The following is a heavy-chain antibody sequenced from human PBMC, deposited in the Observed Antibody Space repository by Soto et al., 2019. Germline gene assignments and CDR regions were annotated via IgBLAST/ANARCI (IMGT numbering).Heavy chain of an antibody. Sequence: QAQLMQSGAEVKKPGSSVKVSCKASGGTFSGYAINWVRQAPGQGLEWMGGIIPLLGITDYGQKFQGRITIAADESTGTAYMDLRGLRSEDTAVYYCARDPRSITGTTSSEDFQHWGQGTLVSVS. J-gene: IGHJ1*01. D-gene: IGHD1-20*01. CDR1: GGTFSGYA. V-gene: IGHV1-69*01. CDR3: ARDPRSITGTTSSEDFQH. CDR2: IIPLLGIT.